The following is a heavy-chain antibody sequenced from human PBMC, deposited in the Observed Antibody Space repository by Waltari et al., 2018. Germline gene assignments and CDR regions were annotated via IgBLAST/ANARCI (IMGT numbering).Heavy chain of an antibody. D-gene: IGHD1-26*01. J-gene: IGHJ5*01. CDR2: MSPILGVV. Sequence: QVQLVQSGAEVRKPGSSVKVSCQASGGTFGRYSVTWVRQAPGQGRESMGGMSPILGVVKSVQKFQGGVPIHEDKSTNTAYMELPSLKSDDTAVSFCARSASLVGASRWFDFWGQGTLVSVSS. CDR3: ARSASLVGASRWFDF. V-gene: IGHV1-69*10. CDR1: GGTFGRYS.